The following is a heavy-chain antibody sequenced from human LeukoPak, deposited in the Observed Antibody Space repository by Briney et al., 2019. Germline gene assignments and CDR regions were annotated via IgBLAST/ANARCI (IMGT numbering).Heavy chain of an antibody. J-gene: IGHJ4*02. V-gene: IGHV3-23*01. Sequence: GGSLRLSCAASGFTFSSYGMSWVRQAPGKGLEWVSAISGSGGSTNYADSVKGRFTISRDNSKNTLYLQMNSLRAEDTAVYYCARNPQSSQQLVSYWGQGTLVTVSS. D-gene: IGHD6-13*01. CDR1: GFTFSSYG. CDR3: ARNPQSSQQLVSY. CDR2: ISGSGGST.